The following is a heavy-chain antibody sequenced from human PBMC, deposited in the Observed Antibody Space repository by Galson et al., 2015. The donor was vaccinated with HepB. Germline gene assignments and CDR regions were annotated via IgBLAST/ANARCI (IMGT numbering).Heavy chain of an antibody. J-gene: IGHJ4*02. Sequence: SLRLSCAASGFTFYVYTMNWVRQAPGKGLEWVSAVRGSDTGTFYADSVRGRFTISRDDSKNTVTLQLNNLRVEDTAIYYCAKDSGFGGEDYWGQGILVTVFS. CDR3: AKDSGFGGEDY. D-gene: IGHD3-16*01. CDR1: GFTFYVYT. CDR2: VRGSDTGT. V-gene: IGHV3-23*01.